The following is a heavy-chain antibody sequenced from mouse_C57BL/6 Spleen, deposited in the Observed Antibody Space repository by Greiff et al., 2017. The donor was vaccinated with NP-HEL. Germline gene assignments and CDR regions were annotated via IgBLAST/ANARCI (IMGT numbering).Heavy chain of an antibody. CDR2: INPGSGGT. CDR3: ARGGEGGYDY. V-gene: IGHV1-54*01. J-gene: IGHJ2*01. Sequence: QVQLQQSGAELVRPGTSVKVSCKASGYAFTNYLIEWVKQRPGQGLEWIGVINPGSGGTNYNEKFKGKATLTADKSSSTAYMQLSSLTSEDSAVYFCARGGEGGYDYWGQGTTLTVSS. CDR1: GYAFTNYL.